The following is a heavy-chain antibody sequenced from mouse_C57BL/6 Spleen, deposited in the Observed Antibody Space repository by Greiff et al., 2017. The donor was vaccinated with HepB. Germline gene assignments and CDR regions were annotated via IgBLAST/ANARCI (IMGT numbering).Heavy chain of an antibody. V-gene: IGHV1-4*01. J-gene: IGHJ4*01. CDR2: INPSSGYT. CDR1: GYTFTSYT. D-gene: IGHD1-1*01. CDR3: ASYYGSPSYAMDY. Sequence: VQLQQSGAELARPGASVKMSCKASGYTFTSYTMHWVKQRPGQGLEWIGYINPSSGYTKYNQKFKDKATLTADKSSSTAYMQLSSLTSEDSAVYYCASYYGSPSYAMDYWGQGTSVTVSS.